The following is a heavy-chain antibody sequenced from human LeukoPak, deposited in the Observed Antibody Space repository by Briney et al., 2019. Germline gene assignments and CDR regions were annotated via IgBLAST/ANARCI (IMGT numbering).Heavy chain of an antibody. CDR1: GGSISSYY. J-gene: IGHJ4*02. V-gene: IGHV4-59*01. D-gene: IGHD3-22*01. Sequence: SETLSLTCTVSGGSISSYYWNWIRQTPGKGLEWIGNIYYRGNIDYNPSLKSRVTISVNTSKNQFSLKLSSVTAADTAVYYCARSRKYFYDRSGYYPTGGFDFWGQGTLVTVSS. CDR3: ARSRKYFYDRSGYYPTGGFDF. CDR2: IYYRGNI.